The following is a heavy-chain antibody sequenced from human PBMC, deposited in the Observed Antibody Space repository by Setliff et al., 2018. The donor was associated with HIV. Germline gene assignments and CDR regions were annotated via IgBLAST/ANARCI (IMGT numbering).Heavy chain of an antibody. J-gene: IGHJ5*02. D-gene: IGHD2-2*01. CDR2: INRSGST. CDR3: ARRHPYQLLFDLSTYGKNWFDP. V-gene: IGHV4-34*01. CDR1: GGSLSGDY. Sequence: SETLSLTCAVYGGSLSGDYWSWIRQPPGKGLEWIGEINRSGSTNYSPSLKSRVTISVDTSKNQFSLKLSAATAADTAVYYCARRHPYQLLFDLSTYGKNWFDPWGQRTLVTVSS.